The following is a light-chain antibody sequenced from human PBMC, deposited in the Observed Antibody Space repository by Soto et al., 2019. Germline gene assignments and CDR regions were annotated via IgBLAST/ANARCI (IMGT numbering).Light chain of an antibody. CDR2: AAS. Sequence: DIQMTQSPSSLYASIGDRVTITCRASQSVRSHLNWYHQKPGKAPELLIYAASSLQAGVPSRFSGSGSGTDFTLTISSLHPEDVGDYYCQQSYSPPRTFGQGTNLEIK. V-gene: IGKV1-39*01. J-gene: IGKJ2*01. CDR1: QSVRSH. CDR3: QQSYSPPRT.